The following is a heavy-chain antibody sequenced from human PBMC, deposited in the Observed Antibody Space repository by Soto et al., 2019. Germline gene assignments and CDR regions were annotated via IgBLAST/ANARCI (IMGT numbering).Heavy chain of an antibody. CDR1: GFTFSSYA. D-gene: IGHD3-10*01. CDR2: ISGSGGST. CDR3: AKGSFITMVRGVNNWFDP. Sequence: GGSRRLSCAASGFTFSSYAMNWVRQAPGKGLEWVSAISGSGGSTYYADSVKGRFTISRDNSRNTLYLQMNSLRAEDTAVYYCAKGSFITMVRGVNNWFDPWGQGTLVTVSS. J-gene: IGHJ5*02. V-gene: IGHV3-23*01.